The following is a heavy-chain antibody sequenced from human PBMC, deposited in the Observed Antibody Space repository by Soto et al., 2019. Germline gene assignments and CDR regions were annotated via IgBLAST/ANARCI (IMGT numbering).Heavy chain of an antibody. CDR2: FFSNDEK. CDR1: GFSLSNARMG. Sequence: GSGPTLVNPTETLTLACSVSGFSLSNARMGVSWIRQPPGQAQEWLAHFFSNDEKTYSTSLKSRLTVSKDTSNSQVVLITTNMDPVDTAAYYCARTRDTRLRWKRACFDPWGQGTLVTVSS. V-gene: IGHV2-26*01. CDR3: ARTRDTRLRWKRACFDP. J-gene: IGHJ5*02. D-gene: IGHD4-17*01.